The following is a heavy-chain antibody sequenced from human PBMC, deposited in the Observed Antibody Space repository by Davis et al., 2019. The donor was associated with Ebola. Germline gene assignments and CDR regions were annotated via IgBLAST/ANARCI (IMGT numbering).Heavy chain of an antibody. Sequence: SETLSLTCAVYGGSFSGYYWSWIRQPPGKGLEWIGEINHSGSTDYNPSPKSRVTISVDTSKNQFSLKLTSVTAADTAVYYCARGGIVVVPAAILENYYYYDMDVWGQGTTVTVSS. CDR3: ARGGIVVVPAAILENYYYYDMDV. V-gene: IGHV4-34*01. CDR1: GGSFSGYY. CDR2: INHSGST. J-gene: IGHJ6*02. D-gene: IGHD2-2*02.